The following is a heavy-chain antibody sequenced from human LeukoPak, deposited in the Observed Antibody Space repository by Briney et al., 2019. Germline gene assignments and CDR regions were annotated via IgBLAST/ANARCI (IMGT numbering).Heavy chain of an antibody. V-gene: IGHV4-61*01. J-gene: IGHJ4*02. Sequence: SETLSLTCTVSGGSISSGSYYWSWIRQPPGKGLEWIGYIYYSGSTNYNPSLKSRVTISVDTSKNQFSLKLSSVTAADTAVYYCARVKQNYFDYWGQGTLVTVSS. CDR2: IYYSGST. CDR3: ARVKQNYFDY. CDR1: GGSISSGSYY.